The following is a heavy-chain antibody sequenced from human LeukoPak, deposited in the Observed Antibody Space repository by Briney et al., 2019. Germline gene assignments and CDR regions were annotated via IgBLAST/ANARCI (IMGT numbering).Heavy chain of an antibody. Sequence: SVTVSCTASGGTFSSYAISWVRQAPGQGLEWMGGIIPIFGTANYAQKFQGRVTITADESTSTAYMELSSLRSEDTAVYYCARDSPHPTYSSGWYIPPSFDHWGQGTLVTVSS. CDR2: IIPIFGTA. V-gene: IGHV1-69*13. J-gene: IGHJ4*02. D-gene: IGHD6-19*01. CDR1: GGTFSSYA. CDR3: ARDSPHPTYSSGWYIPPSFDH.